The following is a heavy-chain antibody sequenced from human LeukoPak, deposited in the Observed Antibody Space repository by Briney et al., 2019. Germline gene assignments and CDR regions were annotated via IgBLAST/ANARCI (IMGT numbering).Heavy chain of an antibody. Sequence: RASVKVSCMASGGTFSSYAISWVRQAPAQGLEWMGGIMPILGIANYAQKFQGRVTMTASNSTTTAYMELSSLRSEDTAVYYYARDGKGISTYYGMDVWGQGTTVTVSS. D-gene: IGHD2/OR15-2a*01. V-gene: IGHV1-69*10. J-gene: IGHJ6*02. CDR3: ARDGKGISTYYGMDV. CDR2: IMPILGIA. CDR1: GGTFSSYA.